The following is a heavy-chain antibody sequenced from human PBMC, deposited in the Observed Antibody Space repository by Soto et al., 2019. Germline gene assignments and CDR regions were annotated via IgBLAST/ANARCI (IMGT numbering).Heavy chain of an antibody. CDR2: ISGSGGST. V-gene: IGHV3-23*01. CDR1: GFTFGSYA. J-gene: IGHJ5*02. CDR3: AKDQGVPAAIPSWFDP. Sequence: EVQLLESGGGLVQPGGSLRLSCAASGFTFGSYAMSWVRQAPGKGLEWVSAISGSGGSTYYADSVKGRFTISRDNSKNTLYLQMNSLRAEDTAVYYCAKDQGVPAAIPSWFDPWGQGTLVTVSS. D-gene: IGHD2-2*01.